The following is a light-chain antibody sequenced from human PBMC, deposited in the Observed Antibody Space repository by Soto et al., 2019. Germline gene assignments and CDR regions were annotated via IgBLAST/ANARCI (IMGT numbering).Light chain of an antibody. CDR3: QQANSFPWT. CDR2: KAS. V-gene: IGKV1-5*03. Sequence: IQMPQSPSSLSASVGDRVTITCRASQTISSWLAWYQQKPGKAPKLLIYKASTLKSGVPSRFSGSGSGTDFTLTISSLQPEDFATYYCQQANSFPWTFGQGTKVDIK. J-gene: IGKJ1*01. CDR1: QTISSW.